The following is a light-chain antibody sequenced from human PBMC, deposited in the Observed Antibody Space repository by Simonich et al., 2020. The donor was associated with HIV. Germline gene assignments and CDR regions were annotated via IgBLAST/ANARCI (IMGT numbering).Light chain of an antibody. V-gene: IGKV1-NL1*01. Sequence: DIQMTQSPSSLSASVGDRVTITCRANQGISNSLAWYQQKPGKAPKLLLYAASSLESGVPSRFSGSGSGTDYTLTISSLQPEDFATYYCQHYYTTLTFGGGTKVEIK. CDR3: QHYYTTLT. CDR1: QGISNS. J-gene: IGKJ4*01. CDR2: AAS.